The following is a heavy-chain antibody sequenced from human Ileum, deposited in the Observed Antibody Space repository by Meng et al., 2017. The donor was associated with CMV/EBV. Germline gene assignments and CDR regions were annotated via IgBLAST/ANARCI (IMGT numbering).Heavy chain of an antibody. J-gene: IGHJ4*02. Sequence: GESLKISCGASGFTFDIYWMSWVRQAPGKGLEWVANIPHAGSERYYVDSVKGRFTISRDNANNSLHLLMNSLRAEDTAVYYCARVKHYSGSGSYGYVDYWGQGTLVTVSS. D-gene: IGHD3-10*01. V-gene: IGHV3-7*01. CDR3: ARVKHYSGSGSYGYVDY. CDR2: IPHAGSER. CDR1: GFTFDIYW.